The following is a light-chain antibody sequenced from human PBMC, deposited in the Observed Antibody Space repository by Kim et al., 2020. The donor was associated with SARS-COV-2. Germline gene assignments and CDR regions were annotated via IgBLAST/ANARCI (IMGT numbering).Light chain of an antibody. CDR2: TNT. V-gene: IGLV1-44*01. Sequence: QPVLTQPPSASGTPGQRVTMSCSGTNSNVGSNTVSWYYHLPGTAPKLLMYTNTQRPSGVPDRISGSKSGTSASLAINGLRSEDEADYYCAAWDDSLNGVVFGGGTQLTVL. CDR3: AAWDDSLNGVV. J-gene: IGLJ3*02. CDR1: NSNVGSNT.